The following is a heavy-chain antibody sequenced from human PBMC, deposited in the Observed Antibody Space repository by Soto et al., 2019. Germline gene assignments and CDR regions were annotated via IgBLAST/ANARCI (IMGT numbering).Heavy chain of an antibody. J-gene: IGHJ4*02. Sequence: PGGSLRLSCAASGFTFSSYGMHWVRQAPGKGLEWVTVIWYDGSNKYYADSVKGRFTISRDNSKNTLYLQMNSLRAEDTAVYYCARDRLRGAMVPCPFDYWGQGTLVTVSS. CDR1: GFTFSSYG. CDR2: IWYDGSNK. D-gene: IGHD5-18*01. CDR3: ARDRLRGAMVPCPFDY. V-gene: IGHV3-33*01.